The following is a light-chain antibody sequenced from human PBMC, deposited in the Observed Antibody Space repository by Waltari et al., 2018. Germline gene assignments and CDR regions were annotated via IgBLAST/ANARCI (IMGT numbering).Light chain of an antibody. J-gene: IGLJ1*01. Sequence: QSALTQPASVSGSPGQSITISCPGTSSDVGRYNLVSWYQQHPGKAPKLMIYEGSKRPSGVSNRFSGAKSGNTASLTISGLQAEDEADYYCCSHAGSSTYVFGTGTKVTVL. CDR3: CSHAGSSTYV. V-gene: IGLV2-23*01. CDR2: EGS. CDR1: SSDVGRYNL.